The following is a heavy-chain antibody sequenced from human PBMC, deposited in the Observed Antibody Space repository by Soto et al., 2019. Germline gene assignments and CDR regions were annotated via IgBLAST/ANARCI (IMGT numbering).Heavy chain of an antibody. CDR1: GYTLTELS. CDR2: FDPEDGET. J-gene: IGHJ6*02. Sequence: ASVKVSCKVSGYTLTELSMHWVRQAPGKGLEWMGGFDPEDGETIYAQKFQGRVTITADESTSTAYMELSSLRSEDAAVYYCARGISYYYDSSGPPTLDYYYGVDVWGQGTTVSVSS. D-gene: IGHD3-22*01. V-gene: IGHV1-24*01. CDR3: ARGISYYYDSSGPPTLDYYYGVDV.